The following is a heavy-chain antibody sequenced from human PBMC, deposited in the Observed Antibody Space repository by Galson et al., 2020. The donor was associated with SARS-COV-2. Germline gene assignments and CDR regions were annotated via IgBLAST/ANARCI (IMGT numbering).Heavy chain of an antibody. Sequence: SETLSLTCAVSGTSISSRSYSWNWIRQPPGKGLEWIEYISHSGGTYYNPSLKSRVTISGDRSKNQFSLRLSSVTAADTAVYYCARLHYGEYAPEAFDIWGPGTRVTVAS. CDR2: ISHSGGT. J-gene: IGHJ3*02. D-gene: IGHD4-17*01. V-gene: IGHV4-30-2*01. CDR3: ARLHYGEYAPEAFDI. CDR1: GTSISSRSYS.